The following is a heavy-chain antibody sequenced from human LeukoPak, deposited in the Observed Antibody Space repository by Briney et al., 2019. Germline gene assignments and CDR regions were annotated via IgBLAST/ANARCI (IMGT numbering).Heavy chain of an antibody. CDR3: ARYSDSSGYFDY. Sequence: PGESLRLSCAASGFTFSDYYMSWIRQPPGKGLEWVSYISSSGSTIYYADSVKGRFTISRDNAKNSLYLQVNSLRAEDTAVYYCARYSDSSGYFDYWGQGTLVTVSS. CDR1: GFTFSDYY. J-gene: IGHJ4*02. CDR2: ISSSGSTI. V-gene: IGHV3-11*01. D-gene: IGHD3-22*01.